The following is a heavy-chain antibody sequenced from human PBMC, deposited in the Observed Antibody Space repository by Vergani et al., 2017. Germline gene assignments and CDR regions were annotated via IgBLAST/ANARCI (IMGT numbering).Heavy chain of an antibody. J-gene: IGHJ5*02. CDR3: ARDLRLLYNRFDP. Sequence: QVQLVESGGGVVQPGRSLRLSCAASGFTFNQYGMHWVRQAPGKGLEWVAVTWYDGNNKQYADSVKGRFTISRDNSKSTMYLQMNSLRDEDTGVYYCARDLRLLYNRFDPWGEGTLVTDSS. CDR1: GFTFNQYG. D-gene: IGHD1-14*01. CDR2: TWYDGNNK. V-gene: IGHV3-33*01.